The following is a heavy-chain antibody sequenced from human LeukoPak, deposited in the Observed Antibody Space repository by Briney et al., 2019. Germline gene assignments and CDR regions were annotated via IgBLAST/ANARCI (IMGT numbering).Heavy chain of an antibody. Sequence: GGSLRLSCAASGFTFSSYWMSWVRQAPGKGLEWVAKIKQDGSEKYYVDSVKGRFTISRDNAKNSLYLQMNSLRAEDTAVYYCARWGKTYYYDSSGYYYGDYWGQGTLVTVSS. CDR1: GFTFSSYW. V-gene: IGHV3-7*01. CDR3: ARWGKTYYYDSSGYYYGDY. D-gene: IGHD3-22*01. J-gene: IGHJ4*02. CDR2: IKQDGSEK.